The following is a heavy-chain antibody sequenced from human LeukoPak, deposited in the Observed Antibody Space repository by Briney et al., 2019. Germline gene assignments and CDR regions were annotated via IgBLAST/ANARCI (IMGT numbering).Heavy chain of an antibody. CDR3: ATVDYGDSDY. D-gene: IGHD4-17*01. CDR1: GFTFSSYA. V-gene: IGHV3-30-3*01. J-gene: IGHJ4*02. Sequence: GGSLRLSCAASGFTFSSYAMHWVRQAPGKGLEWVAVISYDGSNKYYADSVKGRFTISRDNSKNTLYLQVNSLRAEDTGIYYCATVDYGDSDYWGQGTLVTVSS. CDR2: ISYDGSNK.